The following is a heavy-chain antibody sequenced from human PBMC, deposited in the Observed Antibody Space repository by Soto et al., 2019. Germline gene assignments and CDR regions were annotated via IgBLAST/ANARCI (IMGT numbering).Heavy chain of an antibody. D-gene: IGHD4-17*01. J-gene: IGHJ6*03. Sequence: LSLTCTVSGGSISSYYWSWIRQPPGKGLEWIGYIYYSGSTNYNPSLKSRVTISVDTSKNQFSLKLSSVTAADTAVYYCARLSTVTPRYYYYMDVWGKGTTVTVSS. CDR1: GGSISSYY. CDR3: ARLSTVTPRYYYYMDV. V-gene: IGHV4-59*08. CDR2: IYYSGST.